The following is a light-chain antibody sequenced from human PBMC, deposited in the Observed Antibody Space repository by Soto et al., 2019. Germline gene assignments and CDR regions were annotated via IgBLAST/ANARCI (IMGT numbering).Light chain of an antibody. CDR2: QDT. V-gene: IGLV3-1*01. CDR3: QAWDSSTALV. Sequence: SYELTQPPSVSVSPGQTASITCSGDNLEEKYTSWYQQRPGQSPVLVIYQDTKRPSGIPERFSGSNSGNTATLTVSGTQAMDEADYYCQAWDSSTALVFGGGTKLTVL. J-gene: IGLJ2*01. CDR1: NLEEKY.